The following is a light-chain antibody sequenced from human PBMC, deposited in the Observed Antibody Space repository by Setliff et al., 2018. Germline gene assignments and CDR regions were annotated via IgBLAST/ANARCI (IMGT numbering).Light chain of an antibody. CDR3: SSYTSSSTWV. Sequence: QSALTQPPSVSGSPGQSVTISCTGTSSDVGSYNRVSWYQQPPGTAPKLMIYEVSNRPSGVPDRFSGSKSGNTASLTISGLQAEAEADYYCSSYTSSSTWVFGTGTKGTVL. CDR1: SSDVGSYNR. J-gene: IGLJ1*01. CDR2: EVS. V-gene: IGLV2-18*02.